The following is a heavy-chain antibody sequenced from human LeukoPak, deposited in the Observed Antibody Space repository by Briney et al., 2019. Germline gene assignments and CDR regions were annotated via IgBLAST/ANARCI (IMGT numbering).Heavy chain of an antibody. CDR2: MNPNSGNT. D-gene: IGHD3-3*01. V-gene: IGHV1-8*02. CDR1: GYTFTSYD. J-gene: IGHJ6*02. CDR3: ALMYDFWSGYHELYYYYGMDV. Sequence: ASVKVSCKASGYTFTSYDINWVRQATGQGLEWMGWMNPNSGNTGYAQKFQGRVTMTRNTSISTAYMELSSLRSEDTAVYYCALMYDFWSGYHELYYYYGMDVWGQGTTVTVSS.